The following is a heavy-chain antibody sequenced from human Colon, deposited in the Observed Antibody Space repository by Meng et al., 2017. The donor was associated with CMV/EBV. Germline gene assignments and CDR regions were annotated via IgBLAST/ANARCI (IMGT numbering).Heavy chain of an antibody. CDR2: INHSGST. D-gene: IGHD2-21*02. CDR3: ARISGGGACCGADY. CDR1: GGSFSGYY. Sequence: SETLSLTCAVYGGSFSGYYWSWIRQPPGKGLEWIGEINHSGSTNYNPSLKSRVTISVDTSKNQFSLKLSSVTAADTAVYYCARISGGGACCGADYWGQGTLVTVSS. V-gene: IGHV4-34*01. J-gene: IGHJ4*02.